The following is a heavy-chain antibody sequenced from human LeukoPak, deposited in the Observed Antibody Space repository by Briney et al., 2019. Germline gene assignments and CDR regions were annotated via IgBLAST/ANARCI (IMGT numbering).Heavy chain of an antibody. D-gene: IGHD3-16*01. V-gene: IGHV4-34*01. CDR1: GGSFSGYY. J-gene: IGHJ4*02. Sequence: PSETLSLTCAVYGGSFSGYYWSWIRQPPGKGLEWIGSIYHSGSTYYNPSLKSRVTISVDMSKNQFSLKLSSVTAADTAAYYCASEELGQADYWGQGTLVTVSS. CDR2: IYHSGST. CDR3: ASEELGQADY.